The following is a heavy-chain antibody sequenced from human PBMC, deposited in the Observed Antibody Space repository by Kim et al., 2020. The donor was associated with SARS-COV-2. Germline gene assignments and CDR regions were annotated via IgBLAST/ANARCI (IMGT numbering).Heavy chain of an antibody. V-gene: IGHV3-21*01. CDR3: ARAPFNDYDAFDV. Sequence: TDPMQGRFTISRDNAKNSLYLQMNSLRAEDTAVYYCARAPFNDYDAFDVWGQGTMVTVSS. D-gene: IGHD4-17*01. J-gene: IGHJ3*01.